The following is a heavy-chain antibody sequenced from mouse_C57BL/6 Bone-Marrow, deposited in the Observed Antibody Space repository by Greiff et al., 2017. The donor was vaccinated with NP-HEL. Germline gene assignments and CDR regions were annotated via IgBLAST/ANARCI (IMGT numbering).Heavy chain of an antibody. D-gene: IGHD2-3*01. CDR1: GYTFTSYW. CDR2: IDPSDSYT. V-gene: IGHV1-50*01. Sequence: QVQLQQPGAELVKPGASVKLSCKASGYTFTSYWMQWVKQRPGQGLEWIGEIDPSDSYTNYNQKFKGKATLTVDTSSSTAYMQLSSLTSEDSAVYYCARPSRDDGYYLAWFAYWGQGTLVTVSA. CDR3: ARPSRDDGYYLAWFAY. J-gene: IGHJ3*01.